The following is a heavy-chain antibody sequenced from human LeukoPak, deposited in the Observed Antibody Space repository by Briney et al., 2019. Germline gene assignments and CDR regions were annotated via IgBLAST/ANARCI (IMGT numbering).Heavy chain of an antibody. J-gene: IGHJ6*02. V-gene: IGHV4-39*01. CDR2: IYYSGST. Sequence: SETLSLTCTVSGGSISSSSYYWGWIRQPPGKGLEWIGSIYYSGSTYYNPSLKSRVTISVDMSKNQFSLKLNSVTAADTAVYYCARRPPGYHGMDVWGQGTTVTVSS. CDR1: GGSISSSSYY. CDR3: ARRPPGYHGMDV.